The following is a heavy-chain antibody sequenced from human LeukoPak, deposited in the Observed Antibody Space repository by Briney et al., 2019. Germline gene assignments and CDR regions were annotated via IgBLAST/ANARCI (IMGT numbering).Heavy chain of an antibody. J-gene: IGHJ4*02. CDR1: GGSISSYY. D-gene: IGHD3-10*01. CDR2: IYYSGST. CDR3: ARGVHYYGSGSLSPTLD. Sequence: PSETLSLTCTVSGGSISSYYWSWIRQPPGKGLEWIGYIYYSGSTNYNPSLKSRVTISVDTSKNQFSLKLSSVTAADTAVYYCARGVHYYGSGSLSPTLDWGQGTLVTVSS. V-gene: IGHV4-59*08.